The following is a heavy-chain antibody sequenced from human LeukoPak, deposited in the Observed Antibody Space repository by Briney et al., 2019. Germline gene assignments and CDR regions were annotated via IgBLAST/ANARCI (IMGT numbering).Heavy chain of an antibody. CDR1: GFTFSSYA. J-gene: IGHJ4*02. CDR2: ISGSGDST. D-gene: IGHD2-15*01. Sequence: GASLRLSCAASGFTFSSYAMSWVRQAPGKGLEWVSTISGSGDSTYYADSVKGRFTIFRDNSKNTLYLQMNSLRADDTAVYYCAKGRSGVVVAALNYWGQGTPVTVSS. CDR3: AKGRSGVVVAALNY. V-gene: IGHV3-23*01.